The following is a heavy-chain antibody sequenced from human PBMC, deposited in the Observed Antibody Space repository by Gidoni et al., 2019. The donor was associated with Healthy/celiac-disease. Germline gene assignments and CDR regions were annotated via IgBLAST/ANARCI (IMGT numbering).Heavy chain of an antibody. D-gene: IGHD4-17*01. V-gene: IGHV1-24*01. CDR3: ATSVLGDYGGTFDI. J-gene: IGHJ3*02. Sequence: GLEWMGGFDTEDGETIYAQKFQGRVTMTEDTSTDTAYMELSSLRSEDTAVYYCATSVLGDYGGTFDIWGQGTMVTVSS. CDR2: FDTEDGET.